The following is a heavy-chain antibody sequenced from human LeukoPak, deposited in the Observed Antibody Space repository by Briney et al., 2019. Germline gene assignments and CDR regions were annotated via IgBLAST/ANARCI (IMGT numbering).Heavy chain of an antibody. D-gene: IGHD3-10*01. J-gene: IGHJ4*02. CDR3: AKDPGRVRGVITYFDY. CDR1: GFTSSSYG. Sequence: GGSLRLSCAASGFTSSSYGMHWVRQAPGKGLEWVAVIWYDGSNKYYADSVKGRFTISRDNSKNTLYLQMNSLRAEDTAVYYCAKDPGRVRGVITYFDYWGQGTLVTVSS. V-gene: IGHV3-33*06. CDR2: IWYDGSNK.